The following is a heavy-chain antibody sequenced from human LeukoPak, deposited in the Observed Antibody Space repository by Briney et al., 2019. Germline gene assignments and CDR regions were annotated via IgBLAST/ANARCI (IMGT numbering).Heavy chain of an antibody. CDR3: ASESPRTHDAFDI. D-gene: IGHD1-7*01. V-gene: IGHV4-31*03. CDR2: IYYSGST. CDR1: GGSISDAAYY. Sequence: SQTLSLTCTVSGGSISDAAYYWSWIRQHPGEGLKWIGYIYYSGSTSYNPSLKSRVTISVDTSKNQFSLKLTSVTAADTAVYYCASESPRTHDAFDIWGQGTMVTVSS. J-gene: IGHJ3*02.